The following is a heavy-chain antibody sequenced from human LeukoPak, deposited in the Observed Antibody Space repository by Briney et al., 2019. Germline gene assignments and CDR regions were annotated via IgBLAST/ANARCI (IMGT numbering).Heavy chain of an antibody. D-gene: IGHD2-15*01. CDR2: INHSGST. CDR1: GGSFSGYY. Sequence: ASETLSPTCAVYGGSFSGYYWSWIRQPPGKGLEWIGEINHSGSTNYNPSLKSRVTISVDTSKNQFSLKLSSVTAADTAVYYCARVEGPSSYYFDYWGQGTLVTVSS. J-gene: IGHJ4*02. CDR3: ARVEGPSSYYFDY. V-gene: IGHV4-34*01.